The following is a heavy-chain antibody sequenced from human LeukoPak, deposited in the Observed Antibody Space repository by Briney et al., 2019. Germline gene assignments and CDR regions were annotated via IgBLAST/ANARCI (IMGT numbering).Heavy chain of an antibody. CDR2: TFYRSKWYN. V-gene: IGHV6-1*01. CDR1: GDSVSSNSAA. CDR3: ARASRGATNHIDY. D-gene: IGHD1-26*01. J-gene: IGHJ4*02. Sequence: SQTLSLTCAISGDSVSSNSAAWNWIRQSPSRCLEWLGRTFYRSKWYNDYAVSMQSRITINPDTSTNQFSLHLNSVTPEDTAVYYCARASRGATNHIDYWGQGTLVTVSS.